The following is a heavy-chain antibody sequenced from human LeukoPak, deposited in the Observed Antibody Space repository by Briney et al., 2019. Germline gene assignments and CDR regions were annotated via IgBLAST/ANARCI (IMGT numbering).Heavy chain of an antibody. CDR3: AKEDGDSYGIYYYYYMDV. J-gene: IGHJ6*03. Sequence: GGSLRLSCAASGFTFSSYGMHWVRQAPGKGLEGVAFIRYDGSNKYYADSVKGRFTISRDNSKNTLYLQMNSLRAEDTAVYYCAKEDGDSYGIYYYYYMDVWGKGTTVTVSS. CDR2: IRYDGSNK. CDR1: GFTFSSYG. V-gene: IGHV3-30*02. D-gene: IGHD5-18*01.